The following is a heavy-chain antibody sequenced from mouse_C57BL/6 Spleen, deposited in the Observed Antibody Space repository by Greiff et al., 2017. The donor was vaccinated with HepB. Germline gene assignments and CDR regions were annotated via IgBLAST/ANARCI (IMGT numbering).Heavy chain of an antibody. J-gene: IGHJ3*01. CDR1: GYTFTSYW. CDR3: AKRQLRLQEFAY. CDR2: IYPGSGST. V-gene: IGHV1-55*01. D-gene: IGHD3-2*02. Sequence: QVQLQQPGAELVKPGASVKMSCKASGYTFTSYWITWVKQRPGQGLEWIGDIYPGSGSTNYNEKFKSKATLTVDTSSSTAYMQLSSLTSEDSAVYYCAKRQLRLQEFAYWGQGTLVTVSA.